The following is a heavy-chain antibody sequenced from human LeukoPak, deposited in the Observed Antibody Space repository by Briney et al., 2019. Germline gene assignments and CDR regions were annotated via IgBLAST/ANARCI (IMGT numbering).Heavy chain of an antibody. CDR3: ARDVTGGNAFDI. CDR1: GYTLTGYY. CDR2: INPNSGST. J-gene: IGHJ3*02. V-gene: IGHV1-2*04. D-gene: IGHD1-20*01. Sequence: GASVKVSCKASGYTLTGYYMHWARQAPGQGLEWMGWINPNSGSTNYAQKFQGWVTMTRDTSISTAYMELSRLRSDDTAVYYCARDVTGGNAFDIWGQGTMVTVSS.